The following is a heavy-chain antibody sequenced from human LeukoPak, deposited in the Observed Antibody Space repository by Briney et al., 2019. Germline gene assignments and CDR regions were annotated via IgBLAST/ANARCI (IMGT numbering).Heavy chain of an antibody. CDR1: GFSLSTSGVG. D-gene: IGHD3-10*01. CDR2: IYWNDDK. V-gene: IGHV2-5*01. Sequence: SGPTLVNPTQTLTLTCTFSGFSLSTSGVGVGWIRQPPGKALEWLALIYWNDDKRYSPSLKSRLTITKDTSKNQAVLTMTNMDPVDTATYYCAHSTMWPLYGSPDYWGQGTLVTVSS. CDR3: AHSTMWPLYGSPDY. J-gene: IGHJ4*02.